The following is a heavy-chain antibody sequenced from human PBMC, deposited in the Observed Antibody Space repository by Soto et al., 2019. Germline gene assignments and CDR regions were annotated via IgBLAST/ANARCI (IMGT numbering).Heavy chain of an antibody. Sequence: EVQLLESGGGLVQPGGSLRLSCVGSGFFFSSYTMTWVRQAPGKGLEWVSSFSATSENTYYADSARGRFTISRDNSKNALFLQMNSLTVEDTAMYYCAKARDQQWVRLPFDYWGQGILVIVSS. V-gene: IGHV3-23*01. CDR1: GFFFSSYT. J-gene: IGHJ4*02. D-gene: IGHD6-19*01. CDR2: FSATSENT. CDR3: AKARDQQWVRLPFDY.